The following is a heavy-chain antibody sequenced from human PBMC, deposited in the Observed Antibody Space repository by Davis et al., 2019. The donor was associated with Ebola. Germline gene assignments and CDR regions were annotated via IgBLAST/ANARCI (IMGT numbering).Heavy chain of an antibody. CDR2: INPSGGST. CDR3: ASILPGSGSYGAFNY. D-gene: IGHD3-10*01. Sequence: SVKVSCKASGYTFTSYYMHWVRQAPGQGLEWMGIINPSGGSTSYAQKFQGRVTMTRDTSTSTVYMELSSLRSGDTAVYYCASILPGSGSYGAFNYWGQGTLVTVSS. V-gene: IGHV1-46*01. CDR1: GYTFTSYY. J-gene: IGHJ4*02.